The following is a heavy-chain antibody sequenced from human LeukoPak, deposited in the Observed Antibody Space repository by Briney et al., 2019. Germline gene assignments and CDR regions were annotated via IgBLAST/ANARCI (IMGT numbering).Heavy chain of an antibody. CDR1: GYTFTSYD. J-gene: IGHJ5*02. V-gene: IGHV1-8*01. Sequence: ASVKVSCKASGYTFTSYDINWVRQATGQGLEGMGWMNPNSGNTGYAQKFQGRVTMTRNTSISTAYMELSSLRSEDTAVYYCARGYCSGGSCYSDYGDYFSGWFDPWGQGTLVTVSS. CDR2: MNPNSGNT. CDR3: ARGYCSGGSCYSDYGDYFSGWFDP. D-gene: IGHD2-15*01.